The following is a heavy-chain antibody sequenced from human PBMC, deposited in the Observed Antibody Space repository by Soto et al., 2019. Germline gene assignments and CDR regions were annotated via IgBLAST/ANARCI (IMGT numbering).Heavy chain of an antibody. CDR3: ARECSAYSSSYYDC. CDR2: IYYSESP. V-gene: IGHV4-59*01. CDR1: GGSISSYY. Sequence: SETLSLTYTVSGGSISSYYWSWIRQPTGKGLEWVGYIYYSESPNYNPSPKRRVTISVDTSKIQFSLKLSSVTAADTAVYYCARECSAYSSSYYDCWGQG. J-gene: IGHJ4*02. D-gene: IGHD6-6*01.